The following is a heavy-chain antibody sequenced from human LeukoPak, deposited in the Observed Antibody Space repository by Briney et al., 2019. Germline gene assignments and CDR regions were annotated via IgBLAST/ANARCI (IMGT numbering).Heavy chain of an antibody. CDR3: ARVKYSSSWDYYYYYMDV. Sequence: SETLSLTCTVSGGSISSYYWSWIRQPAGKGLEWIGRIYTSGSTNYNPSPKSRVTMSVDTSKNQFSLKLSSVTAADTAVYYCARVKYSSSWDYYYYYMDVWGKGTTVTISS. CDR2: IYTSGST. CDR1: GGSISSYY. D-gene: IGHD6-13*01. V-gene: IGHV4-4*07. J-gene: IGHJ6*03.